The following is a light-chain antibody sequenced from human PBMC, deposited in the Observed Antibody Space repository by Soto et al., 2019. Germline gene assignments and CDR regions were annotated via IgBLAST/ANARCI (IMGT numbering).Light chain of an antibody. CDR1: QSVSSN. Sequence: EIVLTQSPGTLSLPPGERATLSCRASQSVSSNLAWYQQKPGQAPRLLIYGASTRATGIPARFSGSGSGTEFTLTISSLQSEDFAVYYCQQYNNWPQTFGQGTKV. CDR3: QQYNNWPQT. CDR2: GAS. J-gene: IGKJ1*01. V-gene: IGKV3-15*01.